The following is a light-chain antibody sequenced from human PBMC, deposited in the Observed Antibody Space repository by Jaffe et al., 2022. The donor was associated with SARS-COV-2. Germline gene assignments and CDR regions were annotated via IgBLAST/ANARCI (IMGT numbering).Light chain of an antibody. CDR3: QQYSNSPVT. CDR1: QSVSSSY. Sequence: EIVLTQSPGTLSLSPGETATLSCRASQSVSSSYLAWYQQKPGQAPRLLIYDASSRATGIPDRFSGSGSGTDFTLIISRLEPEDFAVYYCQQYSNSPVTFGPGTTVDI. CDR2: DAS. V-gene: IGKV3-20*01. J-gene: IGKJ3*01.